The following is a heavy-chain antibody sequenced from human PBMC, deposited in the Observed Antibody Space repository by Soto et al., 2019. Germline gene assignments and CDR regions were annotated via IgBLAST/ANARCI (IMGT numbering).Heavy chain of an antibody. Sequence: QVQLVQSGTEVKKPGSSVKVSCKASGGTFRNYPIKWVRQAPGQGLEWMGSIFPLTDIPDYAQNCQAKLPITADKSTTTACMKLSSLPSFDTAMYFCARGPLVVLNYFESWGQGTLVTVSS. CDR2: IFPLTDIP. V-gene: IGHV1-69*02. CDR3: ARGPLVVLNYFES. J-gene: IGHJ4*02. CDR1: GGTFRNYP.